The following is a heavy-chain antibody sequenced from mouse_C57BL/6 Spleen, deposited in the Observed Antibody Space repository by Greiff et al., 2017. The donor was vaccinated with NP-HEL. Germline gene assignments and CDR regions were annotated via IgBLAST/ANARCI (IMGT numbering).Heavy chain of an antibody. D-gene: IGHD2-5*01. CDR2: IHPNSGST. V-gene: IGHV1-64*01. Sequence: QVQLQQPGAELVKPGASVKLSCKASGYTFTSYWMHWVKQRPGQGLEWIGMIHPNSGSTNYNEKFKSKATLTVDKSSSTAYMQLSSLTSEDSAVYYCARRNYSKRNYYAMDYWGQGTSVTVSS. J-gene: IGHJ4*01. CDR3: ARRNYSKRNYYAMDY. CDR1: GYTFTSYW.